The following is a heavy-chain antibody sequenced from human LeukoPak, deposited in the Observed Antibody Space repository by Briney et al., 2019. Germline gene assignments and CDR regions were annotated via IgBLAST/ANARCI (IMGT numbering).Heavy chain of an antibody. V-gene: IGHV4-59*01. CDR3: ARALIADRLSSGWYHYFDY. CDR2: IYYSGST. D-gene: IGHD6-19*01. CDR1: GGSISSYY. Sequence: PSETLSLTCTVSGGSISSYYWSWIRQPPGKGLEWIGYIYYSGSTNYNPSLKSRVTISVDTSKNQFSLKPSSVTAADTAVYYCARALIADRLSSGWYHYFDYWGQGTLVTVSS. J-gene: IGHJ4*02.